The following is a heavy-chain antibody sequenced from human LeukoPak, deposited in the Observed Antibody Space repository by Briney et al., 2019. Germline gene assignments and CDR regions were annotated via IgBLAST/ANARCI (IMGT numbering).Heavy chain of an antibody. V-gene: IGHV3-7*01. D-gene: IGHD4-17*01. CDR3: ARDDPYGKKYDY. Sequence: GRSLRLSCAASGFTFSSYWMSWVRQALGKGLEWVANIKQDGSEKYYVDSVKGRFTISRDNAKNSLYLQMNSLRAEDTAVYYCARDDPYGKKYDYWGQGTLVTVSS. CDR1: GFTFSSYW. CDR2: IKQDGSEK. J-gene: IGHJ4*02.